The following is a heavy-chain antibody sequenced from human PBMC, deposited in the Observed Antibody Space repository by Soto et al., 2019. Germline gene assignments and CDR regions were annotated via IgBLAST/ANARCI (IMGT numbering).Heavy chain of an antibody. CDR1: GFTFSSYA. V-gene: IGHV3-23*01. CDR2: ISGSGGST. D-gene: IGHD4-17*01. CDR3: ANALTTSYYYYGMDV. J-gene: IGHJ6*02. Sequence: GGSLRLSCAASGFTFSSYAMSWVRQAPGKGLEWVSAISGSGGSTYYADSVKGRFTISRDNSKNTLYLQMNGLRAEDTAVYYCANALTTSYYYYGMDVWGQGTTVTVSS.